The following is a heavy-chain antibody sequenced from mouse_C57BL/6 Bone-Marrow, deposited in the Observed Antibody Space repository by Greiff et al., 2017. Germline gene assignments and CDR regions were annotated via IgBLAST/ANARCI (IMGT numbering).Heavy chain of an antibody. CDR1: GFTFTDYY. V-gene: IGHV7-3*01. CDR2: IRNKANGYTT. CDR3: ARGYYSNYDYAMDY. Sequence: EVMLVESGGGLVQPGGSLSLSCAASGFTFTDYYMSWVRQPPGKALEWLGFIRNKANGYTTEYSASVKGRFTISRDNSQSILYLQMNALRAEDSATYYCARGYYSNYDYAMDYWGQGTSVTVSS. D-gene: IGHD2-5*01. J-gene: IGHJ4*01.